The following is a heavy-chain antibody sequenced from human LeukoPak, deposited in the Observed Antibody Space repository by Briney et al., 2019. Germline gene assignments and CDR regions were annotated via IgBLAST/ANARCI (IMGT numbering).Heavy chain of an antibody. CDR2: INANSGGT. J-gene: IGHJ5*02. V-gene: IGHV1-2*02. CDR1: GYTFTGYY. D-gene: IGHD6-13*01. CDR3: ARDTSGAAGTGWFHP. Sequence: ASVKVSCKASGYTFTGYYMHWVRQAPGEGVEWMGGINANSGGTNYAQKFQGRVTITRDTAISTAYMEMSRLRPDDTAVYYCARDTSGAAGTGWFHPWGQGTLVTVSS.